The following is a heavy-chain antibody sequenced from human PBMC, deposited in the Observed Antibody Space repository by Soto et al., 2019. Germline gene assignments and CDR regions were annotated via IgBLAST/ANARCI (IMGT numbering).Heavy chain of an antibody. CDR2: ISYSGST. Sequence: SETLSLTCTVSGGSISSGNYYWSWIRQPPGKGLEWIGFISYSGSTHYSTSLKSRLTISVDTSKSQFSLNLSFVTAADTAVYYCATMGTPATGLYFFDYWGQGTLVTVSS. V-gene: IGHV4-30-4*01. CDR3: ATMGTPATGLYFFDY. D-gene: IGHD2-15*01. CDR1: GGSISSGNYY. J-gene: IGHJ4*02.